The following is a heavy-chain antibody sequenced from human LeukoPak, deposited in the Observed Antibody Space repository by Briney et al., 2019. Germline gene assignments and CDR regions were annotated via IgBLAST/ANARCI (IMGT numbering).Heavy chain of an antibody. CDR2: ISVSGTTT. J-gene: IGHJ6*04. D-gene: IGHD3-10*02. Sequence: GGSLRLSCAASGFTFSNYEMNWVRQAPGKGLEWISYISVSGTTTYYADSVKGRFTISRDNAKNSLYLQMNSLSAEDTAVYYCAELGITMIGGVWGKGTTVTISS. V-gene: IGHV3-48*03. CDR1: GFTFSNYE. CDR3: AELGITMIGGV.